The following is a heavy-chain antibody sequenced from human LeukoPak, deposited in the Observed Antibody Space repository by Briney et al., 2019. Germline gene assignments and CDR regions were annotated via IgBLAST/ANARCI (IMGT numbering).Heavy chain of an antibody. CDR1: GGSISSYY. J-gene: IGHJ4*02. Sequence: SETLSLTCTVSGGSISSYYWSWIRQPPGKGLEWIGYIYYSGSTNYNPSLKSRVTISVETSKNQFSPKLSSVTAADTAVYYCARVTGYMIADYFDYWGQGTLVTVSS. V-gene: IGHV4-59*01. CDR3: ARVTGYMIADYFDY. D-gene: IGHD3-22*01. CDR2: IYYSGST.